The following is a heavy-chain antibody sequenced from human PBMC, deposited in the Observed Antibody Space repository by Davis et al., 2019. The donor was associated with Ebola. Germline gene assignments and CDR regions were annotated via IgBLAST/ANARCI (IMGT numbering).Heavy chain of an antibody. J-gene: IGHJ6*02. Sequence: GESLKISCAASGFTSNVYWMSWVRQAPGKGLEWVASIKQDGSEKYYVDSVKGRFTISRDNAKNSLYLQMNSLRAEDTAVYYCLYGMDVWGQGTTVTVSS. CDR1: GFTSNVYW. CDR2: IKQDGSEK. V-gene: IGHV3-7*01. CDR3: LYGMDV.